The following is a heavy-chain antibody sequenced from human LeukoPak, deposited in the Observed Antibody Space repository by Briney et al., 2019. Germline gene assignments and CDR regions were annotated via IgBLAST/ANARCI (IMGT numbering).Heavy chain of an antibody. V-gene: IGHV3-33*01. CDR1: GFTFSSYD. J-gene: IGHJ3*02. CDR3: ARDSYAFDI. Sequence: GGSLRLSCAASGFTFSSYDVHWVRQAPGKGLEWVAVIWYDGSNKYYADSVKGRFTISRDNSKNTLYLQMNSLRAEDTAVYYCARDSYAFDIWGQGTMVTVSS. CDR2: IWYDGSNK.